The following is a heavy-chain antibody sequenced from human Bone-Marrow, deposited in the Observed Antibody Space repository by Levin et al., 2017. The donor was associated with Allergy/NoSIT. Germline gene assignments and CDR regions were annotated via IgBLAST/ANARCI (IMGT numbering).Heavy chain of an antibody. CDR3: ARAAVPASSYFDY. V-gene: IGHV4-30-2*06. Sequence: SETLSLTCAVSGGSISTGGFSWNWIRHFPGKGLEWMGYIYHSGLTYYNPSLKSRITMSIDGSRNLFSLMLTSVTAADTAMYYCARAAVPASSYFDYWGLGTLVTVSS. CDR2: IYHSGLT. CDR1: GGSISTGGFS. D-gene: IGHD2/OR15-2a*01. J-gene: IGHJ4*02.